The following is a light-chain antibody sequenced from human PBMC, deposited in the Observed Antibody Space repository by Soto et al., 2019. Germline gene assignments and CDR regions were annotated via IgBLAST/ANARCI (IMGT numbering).Light chain of an antibody. V-gene: IGKV3-20*01. CDR1: QSVSSSY. CDR2: GAS. J-gene: IGKJ1*01. Sequence: EIVLTQSPGTLSLSPGERATLSCRASQSVSSSYLAWYQQKPGQAPRLLIYGASSRATGIPDRFSGSGSGTDFTLTIRRLEPEDFAVYYSQQYGSSTWTFGQGTKLEIK. CDR3: QQYGSSTWT.